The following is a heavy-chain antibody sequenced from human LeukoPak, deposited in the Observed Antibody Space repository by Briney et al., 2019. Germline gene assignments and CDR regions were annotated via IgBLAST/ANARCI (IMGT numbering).Heavy chain of an antibody. J-gene: IGHJ5*02. CDR3: THSAPSYYYGSGSDFWFDP. CDR2: IYGNDDK. D-gene: IGHD3-10*01. Sequence: SGPTLVKPTQTLTLTCTFSGFSLSTSGVAVGRIRQPPGKALEWLAFIYGNDDKRYSPSLKSKLTISKDTSKNQVVLIVTNMEPVDTATYYCTHSAPSYYYGSGSDFWFDPWGQGTLVTVSS. V-gene: IGHV2-5*01. CDR1: GFSLSTSGVA.